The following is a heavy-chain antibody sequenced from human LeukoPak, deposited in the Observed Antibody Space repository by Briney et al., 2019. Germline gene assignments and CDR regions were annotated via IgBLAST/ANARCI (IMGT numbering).Heavy chain of an antibody. CDR1: GFTFSSYA. J-gene: IGHJ4*02. Sequence: GGSLRLSCAASGFTFSSYAMSWVRQAPGKGLEWVSALSNSGGSTFYADSVKGRFTISRDTSKNTLYLQMNSLRAEDTAVYYCAKDSPAMAKFDYWGQGTMVTVSS. V-gene: IGHV3-23*01. CDR3: AKDSPAMAKFDY. CDR2: LSNSGGST. D-gene: IGHD5-18*01.